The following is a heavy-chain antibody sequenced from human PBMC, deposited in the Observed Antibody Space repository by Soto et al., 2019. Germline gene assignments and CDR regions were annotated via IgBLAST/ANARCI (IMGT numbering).Heavy chain of an antibody. CDR1: GFTFSRFW. J-gene: IGHJ4*02. Sequence: EVQLVESGGGLVQPGGSLRLSCAASGFTFSRFWMHWVRQAPGKGLVWVSRITEDGSITTYADSVKGRFTISRDNAKNMVYLQMNSLRAEDTAVYYCATLNSFGSDYWGQGTVVTVSS. D-gene: IGHD3-10*01. CDR3: ATLNSFGSDY. CDR2: ITEDGSIT. V-gene: IGHV3-74*01.